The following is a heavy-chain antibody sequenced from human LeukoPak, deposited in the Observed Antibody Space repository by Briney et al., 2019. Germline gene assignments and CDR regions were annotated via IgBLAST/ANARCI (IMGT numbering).Heavy chain of an antibody. V-gene: IGHV4-39*01. CDR1: GGSISDSSYY. Sequence: SETLSLTCTVSGGSISDSSYYWGWIRQPPGKGLEWIGTVYYSGSTYYNPSLKSRVTISVDTSKNQFSLKLSSVTAADTAVYYVSMLDKYINWFAPLGQGTLVTVSS. D-gene: IGHD6-6*01. J-gene: IGHJ5*02. CDR2: VYYSGST. CDR3: SMLDKYINWFAP.